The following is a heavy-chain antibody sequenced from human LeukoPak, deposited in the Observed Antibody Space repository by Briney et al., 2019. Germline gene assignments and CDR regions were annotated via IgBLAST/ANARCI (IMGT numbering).Heavy chain of an antibody. CDR3: ARKSGSHSGYDY. D-gene: IGHD5-12*01. J-gene: IGHJ4*02. CDR2: ISAYNGNT. Sequence: GASVKVSCKASGYTFTSYGISWVRQAPGQGLEWMGWISAYNGNTNYAQKFQGRVTMTRDMSTSTVYMELSSLRSEDTAVYYCARKSGSHSGYDYWGQGTLVTVSS. V-gene: IGHV1-18*01. CDR1: GYTFTSYG.